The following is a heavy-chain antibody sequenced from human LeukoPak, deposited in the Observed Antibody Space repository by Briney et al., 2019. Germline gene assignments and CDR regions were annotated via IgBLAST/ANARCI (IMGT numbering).Heavy chain of an antibody. V-gene: IGHV3-23*01. Sequence: GGSLRLSCAASGFTFSSYAMSWVRQAPGKGLEWVSAIRASGSSTFYADSVKGRFTISRDNSKSTLYLQMNSLRAEDTAVYYCAKFSPXGXVSYWGQGVLVTFSS. J-gene: IGHJ4*02. CDR2: IRASGSST. CDR3: AKFSPXGXVSY. CDR1: GFTFSSYA.